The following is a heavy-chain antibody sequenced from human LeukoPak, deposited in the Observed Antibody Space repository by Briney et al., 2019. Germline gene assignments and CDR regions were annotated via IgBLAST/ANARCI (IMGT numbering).Heavy chain of an antibody. J-gene: IGHJ6*02. V-gene: IGHV1-2*02. CDR1: GYTFTGYY. CDR2: INPNSGGT. Sequence: ASVKVSCKASGYTFTGYYMHWVRQAPGQGLEWMGWINPNSGGTNYAQKFQGRVTMTRDTSISTAYMELSRLRSDDTAVYYCARERIAAAGTYYYGMDVWGQGTTVTVSS. D-gene: IGHD6-13*01. CDR3: ARERIAAAGTYYYGMDV.